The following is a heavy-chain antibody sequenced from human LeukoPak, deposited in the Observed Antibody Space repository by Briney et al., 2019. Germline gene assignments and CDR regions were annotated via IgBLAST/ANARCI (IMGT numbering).Heavy chain of an antibody. CDR2: ISSSSSYI. CDR3: ARDYVVVSSFDI. V-gene: IGHV3-21*01. Sequence: KPGGSLRLSCAASGFTFRSYSMNWVRQAPGKGLEWVSSISSSSSYIYYADSVKGRFTFSRDNAKNSLYLQMNSLRAEDTAVQYCARDYVVVSSFDIWGQGTMVTVSS. CDR1: GFTFRSYS. J-gene: IGHJ3*02. D-gene: IGHD2-2*01.